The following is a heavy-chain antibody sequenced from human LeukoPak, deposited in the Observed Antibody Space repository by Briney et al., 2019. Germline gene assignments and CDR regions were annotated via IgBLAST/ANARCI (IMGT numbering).Heavy chain of an antibody. J-gene: IGHJ5*01. CDR3: ARHPGGWLDF. Sequence: GESLKISCKGSGYPFTTHWIGWVRQMPGKGLEWMGIIYPSDSDTRYSPSFQGQVTISADKSISTVYLQWSSLKASDTAIYYCARHPGGWLDFWGQGTLVTVSS. V-gene: IGHV5-51*01. CDR1: GYPFTTHW. CDR2: IYPSDSDT. D-gene: IGHD1-14*01.